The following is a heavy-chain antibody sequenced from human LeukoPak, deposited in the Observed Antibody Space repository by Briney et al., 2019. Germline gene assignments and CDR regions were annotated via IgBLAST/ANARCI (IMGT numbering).Heavy chain of an antibody. D-gene: IGHD6-19*01. J-gene: IGHJ4*02. CDR2: ISADGSTK. V-gene: IGHV3-30-3*01. Sequence: GRSLRLSCATSGFTFSSFAIHWVRQAPGKGLEWVAVISADGSTKYYADSVKGRFTISRDNSYNTVSLQMNGLRDDDTGVYYCAKELDSSGWWYYYFDYWGQGTLVTVSS. CDR1: GFTFSSFA. CDR3: AKELDSSGWWYYYFDY.